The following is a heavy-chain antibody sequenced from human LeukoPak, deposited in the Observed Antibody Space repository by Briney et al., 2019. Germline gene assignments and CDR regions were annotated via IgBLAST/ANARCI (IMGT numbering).Heavy chain of an antibody. Sequence: GGSLRLSCAASGFTFSSYAMSWVHQAPGKGLEWVSAISGSGGSTYYADSVKGRFTISRDNAKNSLYLQVNSLRAEDTAVYYCARGRGCSSTSCYSDYWGQGTLVTVSS. CDR3: ARGRGCSSTSCYSDY. CDR1: GFTFSSYA. V-gene: IGHV3-23*01. D-gene: IGHD2-2*02. CDR2: ISGSGGST. J-gene: IGHJ4*02.